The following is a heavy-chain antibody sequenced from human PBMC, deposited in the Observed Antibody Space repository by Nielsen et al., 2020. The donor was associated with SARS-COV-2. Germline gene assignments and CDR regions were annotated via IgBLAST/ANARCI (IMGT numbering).Heavy chain of an antibody. D-gene: IGHD5-12*01. CDR3: ARGGAPRGWYYGMDV. CDR1: GFTLSSYW. V-gene: IGHV3-7*03. J-gene: IGHJ6*02. Sequence: GESLKISCEVSGFTLSSYWMSWVRQAPGKGLEWVANIKQDGSEKYYVDSVKGRFTISRDNAKNSLYLQMNSLRAEDTAVYYCARGGAPRGWYYGMDVWGQGTTVTVSS. CDR2: IKQDGSEK.